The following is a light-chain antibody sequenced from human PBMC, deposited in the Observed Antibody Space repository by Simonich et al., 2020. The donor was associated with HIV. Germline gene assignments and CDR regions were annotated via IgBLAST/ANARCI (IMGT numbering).Light chain of an antibody. CDR3: QQYNNWPPWT. J-gene: IGKJ1*01. Sequence: EIVMTQSPATLSVSPGERSTLSCRANQSVSSSLAWYQQKPGQAPRLLIYGASTRATDIPARFSGSGSGTEFTLTISSLQSEDFAVYYCQQYNNWPPWTFGQGTKVEIK. V-gene: IGKV3-15*01. CDR2: GAS. CDR1: QSVSSS.